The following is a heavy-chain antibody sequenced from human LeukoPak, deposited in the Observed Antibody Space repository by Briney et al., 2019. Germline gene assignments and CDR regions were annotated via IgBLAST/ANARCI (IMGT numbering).Heavy chain of an antibody. J-gene: IGHJ4*02. CDR3: AKARSGYCSSTSCYAAFDY. CDR1: GFTFDDYA. Sequence: PGRSLRLSCAASGFTFDDYAMHWVRQAPGKGLEWVSGISWNSGSIGYADSVKGRFTISRDNAKNSLYLQMNSLRAEGTALYYCAKARSGYCSSTSCYAAFDYWGQGTLVTVSS. V-gene: IGHV3-9*01. CDR2: ISWNSGSI. D-gene: IGHD2-2*03.